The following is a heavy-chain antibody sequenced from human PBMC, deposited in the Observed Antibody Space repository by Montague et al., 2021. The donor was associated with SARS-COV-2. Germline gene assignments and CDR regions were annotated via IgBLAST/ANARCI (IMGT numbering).Heavy chain of an antibody. CDR1: GGSVTSGDYY. J-gene: IGHJ3*02. Sequence: SDTLSLTCTVSGGSVTSGDYYWTWIRQPPGKGLEWIGYIYNTGRTNYNPPLKSRVTISMDTSKNQFSLKVDSVSAADTAVYYCATEMPAYDVFDIWGQGTMVTVSS. CDR2: IYNTGRT. CDR3: ATEMPAYDVFDI. D-gene: IGHD2-2*01. V-gene: IGHV4-61*08.